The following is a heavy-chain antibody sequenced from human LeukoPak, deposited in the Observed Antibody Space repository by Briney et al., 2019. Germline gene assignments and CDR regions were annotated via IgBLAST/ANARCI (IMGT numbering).Heavy chain of an antibody. J-gene: IGHJ6*02. V-gene: IGHV4-61*01. CDR1: GGSVSSGSYY. D-gene: IGHD5-12*01. Sequence: SETLSLTCTVSGGSVSSGSYYWSWIRQPPGKGLEWIGYIYYSGSTNYNPSLKSRVTISVDTSKNQFSLKLSSVTAADTAVYYCARPDTRGYSGYDFGYYGMDVWGQGTTVTVSS. CDR2: IYYSGST. CDR3: ARPDTRGYSGYDFGYYGMDV.